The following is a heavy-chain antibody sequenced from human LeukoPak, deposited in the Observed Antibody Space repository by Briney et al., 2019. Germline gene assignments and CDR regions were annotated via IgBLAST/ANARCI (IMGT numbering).Heavy chain of an antibody. Sequence: SQTLSLTCAVSGGSISSDGYSWSWIRQPPGKGLEWIGYIYPSGSTYYNPSLKSRVTISVDRSKNQFSLKLNSVTATDTAVYYCARASVVAGSGLDYWGQGTLVTVSS. CDR2: IYPSGST. CDR1: GGSISSDGYS. D-gene: IGHD6-19*01. J-gene: IGHJ4*02. V-gene: IGHV4-30-2*01. CDR3: ARASVVAGSGLDY.